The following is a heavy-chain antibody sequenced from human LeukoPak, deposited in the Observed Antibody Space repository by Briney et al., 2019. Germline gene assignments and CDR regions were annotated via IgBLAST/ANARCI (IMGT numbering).Heavy chain of an antibody. Sequence: GGSLRLSCAASGFTFSSYAMHWVRQAPGKGLEWVAAISYDGSNKYYADSVKGRFTISRDNSKNTLYLQMNSLRAEDTAVYYCARDRTDLTYYYGMDVWGQGTTVTVSS. V-gene: IGHV3-30-3*01. J-gene: IGHJ6*02. CDR3: ARDRTDLTYYYGMDV. CDR2: ISYDGSNK. CDR1: GFTFSSYA. D-gene: IGHD3-10*01.